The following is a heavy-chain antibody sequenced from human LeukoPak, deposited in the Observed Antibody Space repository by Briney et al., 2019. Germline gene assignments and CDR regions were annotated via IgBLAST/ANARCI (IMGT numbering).Heavy chain of an antibody. CDR1: GGSISSNSYY. D-gene: IGHD3/OR15-3a*01. V-gene: IGHV4-39*01. J-gene: IGHJ4*02. CDR3: ARQTGSGLFILP. Sequence: SETLSLTCAVSGGSISSNSYYWGWIRQPPRKGLEWIGSIYYSGSTYYNPSLKSRVTISVDTSKNQFSLRLTSVTAADTAVYYCARQTGSGLFILPGGQGTLVTVSS. CDR2: IYYSGST.